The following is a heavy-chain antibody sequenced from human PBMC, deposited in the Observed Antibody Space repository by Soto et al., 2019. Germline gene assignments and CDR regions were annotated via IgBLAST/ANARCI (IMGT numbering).Heavy chain of an antibody. V-gene: IGHV1-18*01. D-gene: IGHD3-9*01. CDR2: FGPDDGKT. J-gene: IGHJ4*02. CDR3: ATDTPSILTGYPTPPLGY. CDR1: GYTFTSYG. Sequence: ASVKVSCKASGYTFTSYGISWVRQAPGQGLEWMGGFGPDDGKTNYAQKFQGRVTMTEDTSTDTAYMELRSLRSEDTAVYYCATDTPSILTGYPTPPLGYWGQGTLVTVSS.